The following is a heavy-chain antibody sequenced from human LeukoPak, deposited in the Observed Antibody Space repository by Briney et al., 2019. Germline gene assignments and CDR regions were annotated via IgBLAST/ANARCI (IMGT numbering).Heavy chain of an antibody. CDR2: ISRSGGAI. Sequence: GGSLRLSCAASGFTFSTYEMNWVRQAPGKGLEWVSYISRSGGAIYYADSVKGRFTISRDNAMNSLYLQMNSLRGEDTAVYYCARGSGWLDPWGQGTLVTASS. J-gene: IGHJ5*02. CDR3: ARGSGWLDP. V-gene: IGHV3-48*03. CDR1: GFTFSTYE.